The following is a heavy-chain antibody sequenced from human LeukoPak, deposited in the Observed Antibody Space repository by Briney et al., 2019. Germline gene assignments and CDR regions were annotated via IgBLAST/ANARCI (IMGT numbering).Heavy chain of an antibody. CDR2: IYPGDCDA. CDR1: GYNFTPYC. J-gene: IGHJ4*02. CDR3: ARRRDLYSGSYYPFDY. Sequence: SLQILSYTFGYNFTPYCFGWGSRLPGKRVLWMSMIYPGDCDARYSPSFQSQVTISADKSISTAYLQWSSLKASDTAMYYCARRRDLYSGSYYPFDYWGQGTLVTVSS. V-gene: IGHV5-51*01. D-gene: IGHD1-26*01.